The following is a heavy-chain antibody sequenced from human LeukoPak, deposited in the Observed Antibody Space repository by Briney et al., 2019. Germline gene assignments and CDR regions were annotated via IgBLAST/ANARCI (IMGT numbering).Heavy chain of an antibody. V-gene: IGHV4-59*01. CDR1: GGSISSYY. J-gene: IGHJ4*02. D-gene: IGHD3-10*01. Sequence: SETLSLTCTVSGGSISSYYWSWIRQSPEKGLEWIAYIHDSGRTNYNPSLKSRVTISVDRPRNQFSLSLMSVTAADTAMYYCARTPGRGGFDYWGQGSLVTVSS. CDR3: ARTPGRGGFDY. CDR2: IHDSGRT.